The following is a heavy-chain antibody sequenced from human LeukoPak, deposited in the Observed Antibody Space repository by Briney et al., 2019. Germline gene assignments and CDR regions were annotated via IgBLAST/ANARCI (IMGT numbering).Heavy chain of an antibody. V-gene: IGHV1-46*01. Sequence: ASVNVSCKASGNTFTSYYMHWVRQAPGQGLEWMGIINPSGGSTSYAQKFQGRVTMTRDTSTSTVYMELSSLRSEDTAVYYCARAYCSSNTSCARGWYFDLWGRGTLVTVSS. CDR3: ARAYCSSNTSCARGWYFDL. D-gene: IGHD2-2*01. CDR2: INPSGGST. CDR1: GNTFTSYY. J-gene: IGHJ2*01.